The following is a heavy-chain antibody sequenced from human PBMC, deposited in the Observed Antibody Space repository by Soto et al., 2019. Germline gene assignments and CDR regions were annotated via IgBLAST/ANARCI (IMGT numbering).Heavy chain of an antibody. CDR1: GGTFTSYT. CDR2: IIPILRMA. J-gene: IGHJ4*02. CDR3: GTSVGTGSARFDY. Sequence: QVQLVQSGAEVKMPGSSVKVSCTASGGTFTSYTFSWVRQVPGQGLEWMGRIIPILRMADSAQKFQGRVTIIADESTSTAGMKLSSLRSEDTAVYYCGTSVGTGSARFDYWGQGTLVTVS. D-gene: IGHD3-10*01. V-gene: IGHV1-69*02.